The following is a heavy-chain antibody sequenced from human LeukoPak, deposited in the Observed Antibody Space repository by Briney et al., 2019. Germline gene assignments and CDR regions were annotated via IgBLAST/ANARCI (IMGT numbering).Heavy chain of an antibody. CDR1: GFTFSSYA. D-gene: IGHD3-22*01. CDR2: IWYDGSNK. J-gene: IGHJ5*02. Sequence: PGGSLRLSCAASGFTFSSYAMHWVRQAPGKGLEWVAVIWYDGSNKYYADSVKGRFTISRDNSKNTLYLQMNSLRAEDTAVYYCANEGPNYYDSSGYYSSWGQGTLVTVSS. V-gene: IGHV3-33*06. CDR3: ANEGPNYYDSSGYYSS.